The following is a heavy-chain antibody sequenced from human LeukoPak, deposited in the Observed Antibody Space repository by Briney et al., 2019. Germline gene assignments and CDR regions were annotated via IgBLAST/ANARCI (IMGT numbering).Heavy chain of an antibody. CDR3: GKTTVGYSSGQKPAWPVDY. D-gene: IGHD5-18*01. J-gene: IGHJ4*02. V-gene: IGHV3-21*04. CDR1: GFTFGSYS. Sequence: GGSLRLSCAASGFTFGSYSMNWVRQAPGKGLEWVSSISSSSSYIYYADSVKGRFTISRDNSRNTVYLQINSLRAEDTAVYYCGKTTVGYSSGQKPAWPVDYWGQGTLVTVSS. CDR2: ISSSSSYI.